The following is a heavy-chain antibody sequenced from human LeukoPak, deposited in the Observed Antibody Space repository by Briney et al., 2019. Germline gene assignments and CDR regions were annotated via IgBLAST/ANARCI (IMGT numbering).Heavy chain of an antibody. CDR2: IYNSGST. D-gene: IGHD2-2*02. J-gene: IGHJ6*03. Sequence: SETLSLTCTVSGGSISTSSYYWGWIRQPPGKGPEWIGSIYNSGSTYYNPSLKSRVTISVDTSKNQFSLKMSSGTAADTAVYYCARDLLNRIPPYYYMDVWGKGTSVTVSS. CDR3: ARDLLNRIPPYYYMDV. V-gene: IGHV4-39*07. CDR1: GGSISTSSYY.